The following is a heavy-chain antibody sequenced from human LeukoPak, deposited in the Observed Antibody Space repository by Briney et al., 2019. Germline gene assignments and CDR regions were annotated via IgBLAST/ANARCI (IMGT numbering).Heavy chain of an antibody. J-gene: IGHJ6*02. CDR3: ARGVTETNYYYYGMDV. Sequence: SQTLSLTRAVSGDSISSGGYSWSWIRQPPGKGLEWIGYIYHSGSTYYNPSLKSRVTISVDRSKNQFSLKLSSVTAADTAVYYCARGVTETNYYYYGMDVWGQGTTVTVSS. V-gene: IGHV4-30-2*01. D-gene: IGHD4-17*01. CDR2: IYHSGST. CDR1: GDSISSGGYS.